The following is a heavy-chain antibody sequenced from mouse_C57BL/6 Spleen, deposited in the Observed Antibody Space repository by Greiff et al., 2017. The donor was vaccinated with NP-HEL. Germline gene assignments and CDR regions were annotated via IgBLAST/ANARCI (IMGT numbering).Heavy chain of an antibody. V-gene: IGHV1-55*01. J-gene: IGHJ2*01. CDR1: GYTFTSYW. Sequence: VQLQQPGAELVKPGASVKMSCKASGYTFTSYWITWVKQRPGQGLEWIGDIYPGSGSTNYNEKFKSKATLTVDTSSSTAYMQLSSLTSEDSAVYYCAKREIYSYYFDYWGQGTTLTVSS. D-gene: IGHD2-1*01. CDR3: AKREIYSYYFDY. CDR2: IYPGSGST.